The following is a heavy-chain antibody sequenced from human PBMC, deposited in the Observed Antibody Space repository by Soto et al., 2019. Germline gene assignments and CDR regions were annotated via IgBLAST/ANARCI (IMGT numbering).Heavy chain of an antibody. V-gene: IGHV4-59*01. D-gene: IGHD3-22*01. CDR1: GGSISSYY. J-gene: IGHJ3*02. CDR3: ARDLPPSYDSSGYSVFDI. Sequence: QVQLQESGPGLVKPSETLSLTCSVSGGSISSYYWSWIRQSPGKGLEWIGYIYSSGSTNYNPSLRSRVTISVDTAKNRFSLKLSSVTAADTAVYYCARDLPPSYDSSGYSVFDIWGQGTMVTVSS. CDR2: IYSSGST.